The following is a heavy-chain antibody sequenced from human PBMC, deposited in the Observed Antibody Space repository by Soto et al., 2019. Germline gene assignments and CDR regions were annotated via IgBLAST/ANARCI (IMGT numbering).Heavy chain of an antibody. Sequence: GASVKVSCKASGYTFTSYGISWVRQAPGQGLEWMGWISAYNGNTNYAQKLQGRVTITTDTSTSTAYMELSSLRSEDTAVYYCARDTLTPYNGLTTNYYYYYGMDVWGQGTTVTVSS. V-gene: IGHV1-18*01. J-gene: IGHJ6*02. CDR1: GYTFTSYG. CDR2: ISAYNGNT. D-gene: IGHD1-1*01. CDR3: ARDTLTPYNGLTTNYYYYYGMDV.